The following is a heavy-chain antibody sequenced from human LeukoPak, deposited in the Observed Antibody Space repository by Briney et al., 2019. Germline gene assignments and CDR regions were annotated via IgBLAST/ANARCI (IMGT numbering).Heavy chain of an antibody. CDR1: GYTFTSYD. CDR2: MNPNRGNT. CDR3: ARRRTYDFWSGYYRVFDY. Sequence: GASVKVSCKASGYTFTSYDINWVRQATGQGLEWMGWMNPNRGNTGYAQKFQGRVTMTRNTSISTAYMELSSLRSEDTAVYYCARRRTYDFWSGYYRVFDYWGQGTLVTVS. D-gene: IGHD3-3*01. V-gene: IGHV1-8*01. J-gene: IGHJ4*02.